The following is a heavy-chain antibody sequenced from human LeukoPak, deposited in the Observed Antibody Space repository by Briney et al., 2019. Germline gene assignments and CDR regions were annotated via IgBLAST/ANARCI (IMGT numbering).Heavy chain of an antibody. CDR2: INPNSGGT. CDR1: GYTFIGHY. CDR3: ARGGYSLYYFYGMDV. D-gene: IGHD2-2*03. J-gene: IGHJ6*02. V-gene: IGHV1-2*02. Sequence: ASVTVSCKASGYTFIGHYLHWVRQAPGQGLEWMGWINPNSGGTSYAQKFQGRVTMTRDTSISTAYMELSRLRSDDTAVYYCARGGYSLYYFYGMDVWGQGTTVTVSS.